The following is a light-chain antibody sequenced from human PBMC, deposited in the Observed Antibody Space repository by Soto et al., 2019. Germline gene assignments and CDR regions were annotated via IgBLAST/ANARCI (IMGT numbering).Light chain of an antibody. CDR3: QQYGSSPT. J-gene: IGKJ1*01. Sequence: IVLTQSPPTLSVYPGERGTLTCRASQSVKSNLAWYQQKPGKAPRLLIYGASTRATGIPARFSGSGSGTEFTLTISSLQSEDFAVYYCQQYGSSPTFGQGTKVDI. CDR2: GAS. V-gene: IGKV3-15*01. CDR1: QSVKSN.